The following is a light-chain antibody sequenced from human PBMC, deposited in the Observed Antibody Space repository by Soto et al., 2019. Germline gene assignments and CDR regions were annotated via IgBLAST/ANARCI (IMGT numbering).Light chain of an antibody. CDR2: WAS. CDR3: QHYYSIPWT. CDR1: QSVLSSSNNKNC. V-gene: IGKV4-1*01. J-gene: IGKJ1*01. Sequence: DIVMTQSPDSLAVSLGERATINCKSSQSVLSSSNNKNCLAWYQQKPGQPPRLLIYWASTRESGVPDRFSGSASGTDFTLTISSLQAEDVAVYYCQHYYSIPWTFGQGTKVEIK.